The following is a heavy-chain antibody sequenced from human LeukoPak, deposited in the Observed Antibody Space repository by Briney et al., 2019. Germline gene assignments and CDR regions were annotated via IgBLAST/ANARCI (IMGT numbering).Heavy chain of an antibody. D-gene: IGHD3-9*01. CDR2: ISGSGGST. J-gene: IGHJ4*02. CDR1: GFTFSSYG. Sequence: GGSLRLSCAASGFTFSSYGMSWVRQAPGKGLEWVSAISGSGGSTYYADSVKGRFTISRDNSKNTLYLQMNSLRAEDTAVYYCAKTPPWYYDILTGYPYYFDYWGQGTLVTVSS. V-gene: IGHV3-23*01. CDR3: AKTPPWYYDILTGYPYYFDY.